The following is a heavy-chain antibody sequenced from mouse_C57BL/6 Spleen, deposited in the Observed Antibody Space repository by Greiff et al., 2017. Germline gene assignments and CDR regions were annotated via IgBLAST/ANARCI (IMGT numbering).Heavy chain of an antibody. V-gene: IGHV1-42*01. D-gene: IGHD4-1*01. CDR3: ARGGTGTGDY. CDR2: VNPRTGGT. J-gene: IGHJ2*01. Sequence: EVKLQEPGPGLVKPGASVKISCKASVYPFTGYYMTWVKQSPERSLEWIGEVNPRTGGTTYNQKFKAKATLTLDKSSSTAYMQLKSLTSEDFAVYYCARGGTGTGDYWGQGTTLTVSS. CDR1: VYPFTGYY.